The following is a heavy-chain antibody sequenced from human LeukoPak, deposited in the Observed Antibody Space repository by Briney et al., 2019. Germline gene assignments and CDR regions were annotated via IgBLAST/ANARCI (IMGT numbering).Heavy chain of an antibody. CDR3: AREKSDYNWKGGGFDP. CDR2: ISEGGNYI. CDR1: GFTFSSYG. Sequence: GGSLRLSCTASGFTFSSYGMNWIRQAPGKGLEWVSGISEGGNYINYAASVKGRFSISRDNAKNSLYLQMNSLRTEDTAVYFCAREKSDYNWKGGGFDPWGQGTLVTVSS. V-gene: IGHV3-21*01. D-gene: IGHD1-20*01. J-gene: IGHJ5*02.